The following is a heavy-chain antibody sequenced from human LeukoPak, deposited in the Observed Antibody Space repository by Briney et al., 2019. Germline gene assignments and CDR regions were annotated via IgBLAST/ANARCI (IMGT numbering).Heavy chain of an antibody. V-gene: IGHV3-9*01. CDR3: AIVSTYYDDSSGYRGAFDS. CDR2: ISWNSDSI. D-gene: IGHD3-22*01. J-gene: IGHJ3*02. Sequence: SLRLSCAASGFTFDDYAMHWVRQAPGKGLEWVLGISWNSDSIGYADSVKGRFTISRDNAKNSLYLQMNSLRAEATALYYCAIVSTYYDDSSGYRGAFDSWGQGRMVTASS. CDR1: GFTFDDYA.